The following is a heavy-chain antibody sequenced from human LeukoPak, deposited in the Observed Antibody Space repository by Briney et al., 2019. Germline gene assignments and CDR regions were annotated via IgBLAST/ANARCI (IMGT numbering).Heavy chain of an antibody. CDR1: GGSVSSYY. V-gene: IGHV4-4*07. CDR2: ISASGSS. Sequence: SETLSLTCSVSGGSVSSYYWSWIRQPAGKGLEWIGRISASGSSNYNSSLRSRVIMSVDTPKNQFSLNLSSVTAADTAVYYCATEGGGPRWLDPWGQGTLVTVSS. J-gene: IGHJ5*02. D-gene: IGHD6-25*01. CDR3: ATEGGGPRWLDP.